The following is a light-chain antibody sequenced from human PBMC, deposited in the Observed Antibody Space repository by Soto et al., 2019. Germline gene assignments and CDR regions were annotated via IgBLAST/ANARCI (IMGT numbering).Light chain of an antibody. J-gene: IGKJ4*01. V-gene: IGKV3D-15*01. Sequence: VMTQSPANLSVSPGEGVTLFCRASQNVATNLAWYQLKPGQAPRLLIHASSTRAAGLPGTFGGSGSETQCSLTISSVQTEDSAVYYRQQYYRWGLSFGGGTKVES. CDR3: QQYYRWGLS. CDR1: QNVATN. CDR2: ASS.